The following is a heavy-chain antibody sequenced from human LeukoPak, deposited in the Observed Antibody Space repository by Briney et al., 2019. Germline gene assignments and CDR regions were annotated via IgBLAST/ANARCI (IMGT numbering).Heavy chain of an antibody. CDR3: ARDKYGIAVAGTFSPFTSYYYYGMDV. D-gene: IGHD6-19*01. Sequence: ASVKVSCKASGYTFTSYGISWVRQAPGQGLEWMGWISAYNGNTNYAQKLQGRVTMTTDTSTSTAYMELRSLRSDDTAVYYCARDKYGIAVAGTFSPFTSYYYYGMDVWGQGTTVTVSS. CDR1: GYTFTSYG. V-gene: IGHV1-18*01. CDR2: ISAYNGNT. J-gene: IGHJ6*02.